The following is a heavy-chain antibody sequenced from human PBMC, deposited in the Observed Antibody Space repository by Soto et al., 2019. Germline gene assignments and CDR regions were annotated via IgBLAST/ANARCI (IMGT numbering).Heavy chain of an antibody. V-gene: IGHV3-72*01. CDR1: GFTISDHY. CDR2: TRNKANSYTT. Sequence: GVSLRLSCAASGFTISDHYMYWVRQAPGRGLEWVGRTRNKANSYTTEYATSVKGRFTISRDDSKNTLYLQMNSLKTEDTAVYCCARASYYGSGSYYNDAFDIWGQGTMVTVSS. J-gene: IGHJ3*02. CDR3: ARASYYGSGSYYNDAFDI. D-gene: IGHD3-10*01.